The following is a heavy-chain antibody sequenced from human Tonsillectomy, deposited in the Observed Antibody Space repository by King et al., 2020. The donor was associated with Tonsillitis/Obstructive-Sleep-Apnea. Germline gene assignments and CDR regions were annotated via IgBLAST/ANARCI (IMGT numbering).Heavy chain of an antibody. CDR2: ISSSSSTI. CDR3: ARDTVFYSNPDYYYYYMDV. Sequence: QLVQSGGGLVQPGGSLRLSCAASGFTFSSYSMNWVRQAPGKGLEWVSYISSSSSTIYYADSVKGRFTISRDNAKNSLYLQMNSLRDEDTAVYYYARDTVFYSNPDYYYYYMDVWGKGTTVTVSS. CDR1: GFTFSSYS. D-gene: IGHD4-11*01. J-gene: IGHJ6*03. V-gene: IGHV3-48*02.